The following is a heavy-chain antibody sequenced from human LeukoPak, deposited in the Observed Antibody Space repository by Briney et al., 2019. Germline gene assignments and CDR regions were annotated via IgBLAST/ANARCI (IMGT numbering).Heavy chain of an antibody. CDR3: AKGPGGSSSSDFDY. CDR1: GGSINSYY. Sequence: SETLSLTCTVSGGSINSYYWSWIRQPPGKGLEWIGNIYYSGSTNYNPSLKSRVTISVDTSKNQFSLKLSSVTAADTAVYYCAKGPGGSSSSDFDYWGQGTLVTVSS. CDR2: IYYSGST. V-gene: IGHV4-59*01. J-gene: IGHJ4*02. D-gene: IGHD6-6*01.